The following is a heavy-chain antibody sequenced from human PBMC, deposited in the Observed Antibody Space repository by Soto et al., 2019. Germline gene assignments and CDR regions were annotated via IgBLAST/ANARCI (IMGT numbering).Heavy chain of an antibody. CDR3: ARESRGVYYYYGMDV. D-gene: IGHD3-10*01. J-gene: IGHJ6*02. V-gene: IGHV4-31*03. Sequence: QVQLQESGPGLVKPSQTLSLTCTVSGGSISSGGYYWSWIPQHPGKGLEWIGYIYYSGSTYYNPSLKSRVTISVHTSKDQFSLKLSSVTAAATAVYYCARESRGVYYYYGMDVWGQGTTVTVSS. CDR1: GGSISSGGYY. CDR2: IYYSGST.